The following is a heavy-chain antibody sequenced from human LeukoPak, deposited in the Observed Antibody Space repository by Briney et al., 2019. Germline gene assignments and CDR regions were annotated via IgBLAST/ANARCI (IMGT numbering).Heavy chain of an antibody. D-gene: IGHD3-22*01. Sequence: PSETLSLTCTVSGGSISSGGYYWSWIRQHPGKGLEWIGYIYYSGSTYYNPSLKSRVTISVDTSKNQFSLKLSSVTAADTAVYYCARESLVVTLDYWGQGTLVTVSS. V-gene: IGHV4-31*03. J-gene: IGHJ4*02. CDR3: ARESLVVTLDY. CDR1: GGSISSGGYY. CDR2: IYYSGST.